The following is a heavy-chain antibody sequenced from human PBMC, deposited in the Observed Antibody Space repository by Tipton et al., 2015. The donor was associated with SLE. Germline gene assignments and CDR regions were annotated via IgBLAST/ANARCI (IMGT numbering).Heavy chain of an antibody. CDR3: AKGPVQQWLVEGYYFDY. D-gene: IGHD6-19*01. CDR1: GFTFSSYA. J-gene: IGHJ4*02. Sequence: SLRLSCAASGFTFSSYAMSWVRQAPGKGLEWASAISGSGGSTYYADSVKGRFTISRDNSKNTLYLQMNSLRAEDTAVYYCAKGPVQQWLVEGYYFDYWGQGTLVTVSS. CDR2: ISGSGGST. V-gene: IGHV3-23*01.